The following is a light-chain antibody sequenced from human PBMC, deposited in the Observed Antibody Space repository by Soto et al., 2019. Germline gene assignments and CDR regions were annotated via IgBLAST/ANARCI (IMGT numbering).Light chain of an antibody. CDR1: SSNIGAGYP. CDR2: GNT. Sequence: QPVLTQPPSVSGAPGQGITISCTGSSSNIGAGYPVHWYQQLPGTAPKLLIFGNTIRPSGVPDRFSGSRSGLAITGLQAEDEADYYCQSYDSSLSGYVFGTGTKLTVL. V-gene: IGLV1-40*01. J-gene: IGLJ1*01. CDR3: QSYDSSLSGYV.